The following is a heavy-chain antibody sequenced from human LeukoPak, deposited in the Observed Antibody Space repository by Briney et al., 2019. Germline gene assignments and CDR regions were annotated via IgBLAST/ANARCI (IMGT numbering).Heavy chain of an antibody. CDR3: ARLRLRFTSKGQSTPYEAVDM. CDR1: GFTFSSYA. CDR2: ISGSGGST. V-gene: IGHV3-23*01. J-gene: IGHJ3*02. Sequence: GGSLRLSCAASGFTFSSYAMSWVRQAPGKGLEWVSAISGSGGSTYYADSVKGRFTISRDNSKNTLYLQMNTLRAEDTAVYYCARLRLRFTSKGQSTPYEAVDMWGQGTVVTVSS. D-gene: IGHD3-3*01.